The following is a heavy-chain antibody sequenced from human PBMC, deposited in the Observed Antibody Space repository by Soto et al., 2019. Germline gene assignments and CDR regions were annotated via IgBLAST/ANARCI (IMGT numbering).Heavy chain of an antibody. CDR1: GFTFSSYS. V-gene: IGHV3-48*02. CDR2: ISSSSSTI. Sequence: EVQLVESGGGLVQPGGSLRLSCAASGFTFSSYSMNWVRQAPGKGLEWVSYISSSSSTIYYADSVKGRFTISRGNAKNSLYLQMNSLRDEDTAVYYCAREPYDFLGNWFDPWGQGTLVTVSS. CDR3: AREPYDFLGNWFDP. D-gene: IGHD3-3*01. J-gene: IGHJ5*02.